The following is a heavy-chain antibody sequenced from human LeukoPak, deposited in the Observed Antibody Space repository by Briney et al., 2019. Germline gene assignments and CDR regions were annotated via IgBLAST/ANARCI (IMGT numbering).Heavy chain of an antibody. V-gene: IGHV4-38-2*02. Sequence: SETLSLTCTVSGYSISSGYYWGWIRQPPGKGLEWIGSIYHSGSTYYNPSLKSRVTISVDTSKNQFSLKLSSVTAADTAVYYCARGHIVVVPAAIAAFDIWGQGTMVTVSS. CDR3: ARGHIVVVPAAIAAFDI. D-gene: IGHD2-2*02. CDR1: GYSISSGYY. CDR2: IYHSGST. J-gene: IGHJ3*02.